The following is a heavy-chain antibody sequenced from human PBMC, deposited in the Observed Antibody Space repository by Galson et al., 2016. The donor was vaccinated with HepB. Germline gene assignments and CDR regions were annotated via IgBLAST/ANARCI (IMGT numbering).Heavy chain of an antibody. CDR2: INAGNGNT. J-gene: IGHJ3*02. V-gene: IGHV1-3*01. D-gene: IGHD6-13*01. CDR1: GYTFTSYA. Sequence: SVKVSCKASGYTFTSYAIHWVRQAPGRRLEWMGWINAGNGNTKYSQKFQGRVTTTRDTSASTAYMELSSLRSEDTAVYYCARVDYSSSWFAFDIWGQGTMVTVSS. CDR3: ARVDYSSSWFAFDI.